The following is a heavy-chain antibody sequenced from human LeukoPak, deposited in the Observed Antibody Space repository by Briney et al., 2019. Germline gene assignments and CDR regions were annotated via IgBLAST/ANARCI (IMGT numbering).Heavy chain of an antibody. V-gene: IGHV4-59*01. CDR2: IYYSGST. Sequence: SETLSLTCTVSGGSISSYYWSWIRQPPGRGLEWIGYIYYSGSTNYNPSLKSRVTISVDTSKNQFSLELSSVTAADTAVYYCARGGHYGPFDYWGREPWSPSPQ. CDR3: ARGGHYGPFDY. J-gene: IGHJ4*02. CDR1: GGSISSYY. D-gene: IGHD3-10*01.